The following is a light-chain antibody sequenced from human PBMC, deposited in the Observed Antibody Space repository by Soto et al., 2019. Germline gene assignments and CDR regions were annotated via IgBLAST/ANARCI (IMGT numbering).Light chain of an antibody. CDR3: QPYSSSPS. V-gene: IGKV1-5*01. CDR2: DAS. CDR1: QSISSW. J-gene: IGKJ5*01. Sequence: DIQMTQSPSTLSASLGDRVTITCRASQSISSWLAWYQQKPGKAPKLLIYDASSLESGVPSRFSGSGSGTEFTLTIGSLQSEDFAVYYCQPYSSSPSFGQGTRLEIK.